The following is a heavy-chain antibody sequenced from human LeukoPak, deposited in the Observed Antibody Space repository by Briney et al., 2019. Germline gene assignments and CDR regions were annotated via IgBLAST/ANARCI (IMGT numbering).Heavy chain of an antibody. Sequence: DPSETLSLTCAVSGGSISRNWWTWVRQPPGKGLEWIGEIHQIGTTNYNPSLKSRVTISVDKSKNQFSLKLSSVTAADTAVYYCARGAVAGIRVAKNWFDPWGQGTLVTVSS. CDR2: IHQIGTT. CDR1: GGSISRNW. D-gene: IGHD6-19*01. V-gene: IGHV4-4*02. CDR3: ARGAVAGIRVAKNWFDP. J-gene: IGHJ5*02.